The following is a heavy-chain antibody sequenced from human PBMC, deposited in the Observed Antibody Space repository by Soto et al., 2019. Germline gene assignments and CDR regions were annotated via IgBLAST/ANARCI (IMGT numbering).Heavy chain of an antibody. Sequence: SETLSLTCTVSGGSISSGGYYWSWIRQHPGKGLEWIGYIYYSGSTYYNPSLKSRVTISVDTSKNQFSLKLSSVTAADTAVYYCARETYYGSGTQSSYMDVWGKGTTVTVSS. J-gene: IGHJ6*03. CDR2: IYYSGST. V-gene: IGHV4-31*03. CDR3: ARETYYGSGTQSSYMDV. CDR1: GGSISSGGYY. D-gene: IGHD3-10*01.